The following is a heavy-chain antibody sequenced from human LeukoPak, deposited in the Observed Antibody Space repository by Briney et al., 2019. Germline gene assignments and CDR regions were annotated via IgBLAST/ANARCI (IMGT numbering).Heavy chain of an antibody. D-gene: IGHD4-17*01. CDR2: IYHSGST. CDR3: ARHYVAVTTSGGWFDP. Sequence: SETLSLTCSVSGGSISRSTYQWGWIRQPPGKRLEWIGSIYHSGSTHYNPSLNSRVTISVDTSKNQFSLKLSSVTGTDTAVSFCARHYVAVTTSGGWFDPWGQGTLVTVSS. V-gene: IGHV4-39*01. CDR1: GGSISRSTYQ. J-gene: IGHJ5*02.